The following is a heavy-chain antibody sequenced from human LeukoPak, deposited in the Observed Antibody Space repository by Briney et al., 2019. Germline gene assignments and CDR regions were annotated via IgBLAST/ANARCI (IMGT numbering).Heavy chain of an antibody. CDR3: ARWGDGYNYDY. D-gene: IGHD5-24*01. CDR1: GFTFSSYS. Sequence: GGSLRFSCAASGFTFSSYSMNWVRKAPGKGLKWVSSISSSSSYIYYADSVKGRFTISRDNAKNSLYLQMNSLRAEDTAVYYCARWGDGYNYDYWGQGTLVTVSS. J-gene: IGHJ4*02. CDR2: ISSSSSYI. V-gene: IGHV3-21*01.